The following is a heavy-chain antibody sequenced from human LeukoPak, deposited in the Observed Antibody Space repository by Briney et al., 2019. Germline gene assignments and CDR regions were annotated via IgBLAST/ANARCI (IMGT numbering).Heavy chain of an antibody. CDR2: IYYRGST. CDR1: GGSISSYY. D-gene: IGHD6-19*01. J-gene: IGHJ4*02. Sequence: PSETLSLTCTVSGGSISSYYWSWIRQPPGKGLEWIGYIYYRGSTNYNPSLKSRVTISVDTSKNQFSLKLSSVTAADTAVYYCARALYSSGHLDYWGQGTLVTVSS. V-gene: IGHV4-59*01. CDR3: ARALYSSGHLDY.